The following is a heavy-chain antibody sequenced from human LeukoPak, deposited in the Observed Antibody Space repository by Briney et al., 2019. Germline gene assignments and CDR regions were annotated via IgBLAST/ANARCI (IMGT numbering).Heavy chain of an antibody. CDR3: ARAGYYYGSGSLPYYYYMDV. CDR1: GFTFSSYA. J-gene: IGHJ6*03. Sequence: GGSLRLSCAASGFTFSSYAMHWVRQAPGKGLEYVSAISSNGGSTYYANSVKGRFTISRDNSKNTLYLQMGSLRAEDMAVYYCARAGYYYGSGSLPYYYYMDVWGKGTTVTVSS. V-gene: IGHV3-64*01. D-gene: IGHD3-10*01. CDR2: ISSNGGST.